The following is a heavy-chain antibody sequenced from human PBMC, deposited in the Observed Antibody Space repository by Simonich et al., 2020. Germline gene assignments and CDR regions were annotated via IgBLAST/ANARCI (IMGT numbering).Heavy chain of an antibody. V-gene: IGHV3-21*01. CDR1: GFTFSSYS. D-gene: IGHD3-10*01. Sequence: GGGLVKPGGSLRLSCAASGFTFSSYSMNWVRQAPGKGLEWVSSISSSSSYIYYADSVKGRFTISRDNAKNSLYLQMNSLRAEDTAVEYCARDTSYYGSGSYYFDYWGQGTLVTVSS. CDR2: ISSSSSYI. J-gene: IGHJ4*02. CDR3: ARDTSYYGSGSYYFDY.